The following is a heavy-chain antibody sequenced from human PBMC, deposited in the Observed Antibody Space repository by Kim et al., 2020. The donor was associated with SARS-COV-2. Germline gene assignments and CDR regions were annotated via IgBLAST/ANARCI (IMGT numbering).Heavy chain of an antibody. CDR2: IGEGGDRT. J-gene: IGHJ4*02. V-gene: IGHV3-23*01. CDR1: GFSFSNYA. CDR3: AKDRRGNWNFVGYFDY. Sequence: GGSLRLSCTASGFSFSNYAMSWVRQAPGKGLDCVSAIGEGGDRTYYADSVKGRFTISRDNSKNTLYLQMDSLRAEDTAVYYCAKDRRGNWNFVGYFDYWGQGTLVTVSS. D-gene: IGHD1-7*01.